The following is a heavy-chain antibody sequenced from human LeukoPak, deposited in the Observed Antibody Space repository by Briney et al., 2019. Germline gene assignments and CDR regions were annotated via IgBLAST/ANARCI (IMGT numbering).Heavy chain of an antibody. J-gene: IGHJ5*02. CDR2: INPNSGGT. D-gene: IGHD6-19*01. V-gene: IGHV1-2*02. CDR1: GYTFTGYY. CDR3: ARVCYRKTRKYSSHGGPNWFDP. Sequence: ASVKVSCKASGYTFTGYYMHWVRQAPGQGLEWMGWINPNSGGTNYAQKFQGRVTMTTDTSISTAYMELSSLRSEDTAVYYCARVCYRKTRKYSSHGGPNWFDPWGQGTLVTVSS.